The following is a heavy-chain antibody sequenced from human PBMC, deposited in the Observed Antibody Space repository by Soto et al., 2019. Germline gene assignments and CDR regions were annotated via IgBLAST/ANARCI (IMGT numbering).Heavy chain of an antibody. D-gene: IGHD1-20*01. CDR1: GFSFTSYA. J-gene: IGHJ4*02. Sequence: EVPLLESGGVLVQPGGSMRLSCAASGFSFTSYAMTWVRQAPGKGLEWVSTTGASGRTTYYADSVKGRFTVSRDNSKNTMDLQMRSLRADDTAVYYCATVHNTSRSFDYWGQGTLVTVSA. V-gene: IGHV3-23*01. CDR2: TGASGRTT. CDR3: ATVHNTSRSFDY.